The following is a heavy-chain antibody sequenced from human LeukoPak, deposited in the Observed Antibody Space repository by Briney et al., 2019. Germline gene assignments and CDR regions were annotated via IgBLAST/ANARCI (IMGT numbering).Heavy chain of an antibody. CDR2: IYYSGST. Sequence: SETLSLTCNVSAGSMIKYCWTWIRQPPGKGLEWIGYIYYSGSTNYNPSLKSRVTISVDTSNNQFSLKVSSVTAADTAVYYCARRQPRADWYFDLWGRGTLVTVSS. CDR3: ARRQPRADWYFDL. CDR1: AGSMIKYC. J-gene: IGHJ2*01. V-gene: IGHV4-59*08.